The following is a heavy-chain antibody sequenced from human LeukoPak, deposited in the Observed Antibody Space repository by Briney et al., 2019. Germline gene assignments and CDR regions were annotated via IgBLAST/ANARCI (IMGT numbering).Heavy chain of an antibody. V-gene: IGHV4-31*03. J-gene: IGHJ4*02. CDR3: ARAYYDILTGSALFDY. D-gene: IGHD3-9*01. Sequence: SETLPLTCTVSGGSISSGGYYWSWIRQHPGKGLEWIGYIYYSGSTYYNPSLKSRVTISVDTSKNQFSLKLSSVTAADTAVYYCARAYYDILTGSALFDYWGQGTLVTVSS. CDR1: GGSISSGGYY. CDR2: IYYSGST.